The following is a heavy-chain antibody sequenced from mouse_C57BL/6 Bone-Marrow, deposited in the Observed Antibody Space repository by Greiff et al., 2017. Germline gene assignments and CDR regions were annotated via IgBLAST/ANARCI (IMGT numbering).Heavy chain of an antibody. CDR2: IYPGNSDT. CDR3: YYYGNYPLAMDY. J-gene: IGHJ4*01. D-gene: IGHD2-1*01. CDR1: GYTFTSYW. V-gene: IGHV1-5*01. Sequence: EVQLQQSGTVLARPGASVKMSCKTSGYTFTSYWMHWVKQRPGQGLEWIGAIYPGNSDTSYNQKFKGKAKLTAVTSASTAYMELSSLTNEDSAVYYCYYYGNYPLAMDYWGQGTSVTVSS.